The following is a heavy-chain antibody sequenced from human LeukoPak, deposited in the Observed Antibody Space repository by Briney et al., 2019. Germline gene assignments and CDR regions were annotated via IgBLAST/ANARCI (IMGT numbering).Heavy chain of an antibody. D-gene: IGHD2-15*01. Sequence: ASVKVSCKASGYTFTGYYMHWVRQAPGQGLEWMGWINPNSGGTNYAQKFQGRVTMTRDTSISTTYMELSRLTSDDTAVYYCARDMCSGGACYFDYWGQGTLVTVSS. V-gene: IGHV1-2*02. J-gene: IGHJ4*02. CDR3: ARDMCSGGACYFDY. CDR1: GYTFTGYY. CDR2: INPNSGGT.